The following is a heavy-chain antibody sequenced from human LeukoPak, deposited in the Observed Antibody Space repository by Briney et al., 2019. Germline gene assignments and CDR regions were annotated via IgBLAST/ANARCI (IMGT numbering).Heavy chain of an antibody. V-gene: IGHV4-59*01. D-gene: IGHD2-15*01. CDR2: MYHSGTT. CDR1: GDSISRYY. J-gene: IGHJ5*02. CDR3: ARESNCSGGSCPKNNWFDP. Sequence: SETLSLTCTVSGDSISRYYWRWIRQTPGKGLEWIGYMYHSGTTKYNPSLKSRVTISGDTSKNQFSLKLSSVTAADTAVYYCARESNCSGGSCPKNNWFDPWGQGTLVTVSS.